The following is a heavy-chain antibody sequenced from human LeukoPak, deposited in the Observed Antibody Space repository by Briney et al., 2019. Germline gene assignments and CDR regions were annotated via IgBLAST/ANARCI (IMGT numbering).Heavy chain of an antibody. Sequence: SETLSLTCAVYGGSFSGYYWSWIRQPPGKGLEWIGEINHSGSTNYNPSLKSRVTISVDTSKNQFSLKLSSVTAADTAVYYCARETRWSSYYLDYFDYWGQGTLVTVSS. V-gene: IGHV4-34*01. D-gene: IGHD3-3*01. CDR3: ARETRWSSYYLDYFDY. CDR1: GGSFSGYY. CDR2: INHSGST. J-gene: IGHJ4*02.